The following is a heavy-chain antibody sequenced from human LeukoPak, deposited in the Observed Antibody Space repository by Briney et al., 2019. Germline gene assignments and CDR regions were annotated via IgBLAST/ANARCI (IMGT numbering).Heavy chain of an antibody. CDR3: ATDNYGGGLLGGLDP. CDR1: GYTFTSYD. CDR2: MNPNSGNT. D-gene: IGHD2-15*01. J-gene: IGHJ5*02. Sequence: ASVKVSCKTSGYTFTSYDINWVRQATGQGLEWMGWMNPNSGNTGYAQKFQGRVTMTEDTSTDTAYMELSSLRSEDTAVYYCATDNYGGGLLGGLDPWGQGTLVTVSS. V-gene: IGHV1-8*02.